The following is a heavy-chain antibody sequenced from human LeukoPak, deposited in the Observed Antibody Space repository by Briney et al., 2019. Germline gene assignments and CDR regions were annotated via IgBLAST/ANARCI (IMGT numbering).Heavy chain of an antibody. CDR1: GGSISSGGYY. Sequence: SQTLSLTCTVSGGSISSGGYYWSWIRQHPGKGLEWIGYIYYSGSTYYNPSLKSRVTISVDTSKNQFSLKLSSVTAADTAVYFCASYGYTSAWTHFDYWGQGILVTVSS. CDR3: ASYGYTSAWTHFDY. J-gene: IGHJ4*02. V-gene: IGHV4-31*03. D-gene: IGHD6-19*01. CDR2: IYYSGST.